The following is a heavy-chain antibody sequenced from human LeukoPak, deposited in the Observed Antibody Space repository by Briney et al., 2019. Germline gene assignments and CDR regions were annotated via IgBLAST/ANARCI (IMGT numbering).Heavy chain of an antibody. CDR3: ARVGYYESSGYYEY. D-gene: IGHD3-22*01. Sequence: ASVKVSCKATGYTLTDYYMHWVRQAPGQGLEWMGRINPNSGGTNYAQKFQGRVTMTRDTSISTVHMELSRLRSDDTAVYYCARVGYYESSGYYEYWGQGTLSPSP. CDR2: INPNSGGT. V-gene: IGHV1-2*06. J-gene: IGHJ4*02. CDR1: GYTLTDYY.